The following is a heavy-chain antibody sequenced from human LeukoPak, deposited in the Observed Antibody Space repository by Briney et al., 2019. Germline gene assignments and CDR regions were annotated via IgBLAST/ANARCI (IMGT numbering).Heavy chain of an antibody. CDR2: ISAYNGNT. D-gene: IGHD2-15*01. CDR1: DYTFTSYG. V-gene: IGHV1-18*01. CDR3: ARDRYCGGGSCYHLNYFDY. J-gene: IGHJ4*02. Sequence: GASVKVSCKASDYTFTSYGINWVRQAPGEGLEWMGWISAYNGNTKYAQKLQGRVTMTTDTSPSTAYMEMKSLGSDDTAVYYCARDRYCGGGSCYHLNYFDYWGQGTLVTVSS.